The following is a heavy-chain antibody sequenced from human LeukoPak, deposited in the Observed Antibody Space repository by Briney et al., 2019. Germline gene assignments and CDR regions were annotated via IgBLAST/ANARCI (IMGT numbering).Heavy chain of an antibody. CDR3: AKDLRGRNCSGGSCSYYFDY. Sequence: GGSLRLSCAASGFTFSSYAMSWVRRAPGKGLEWVSAISGGGGSTYYADSVKGRFTISRDNSKNTLYLQMNSLRAEDTAVYYCAKDLRGRNCSGGSCSYYFDYWGQGTLVTVSS. CDR2: ISGGGGST. CDR1: GFTFSSYA. J-gene: IGHJ4*02. D-gene: IGHD2-15*01. V-gene: IGHV3-23*01.